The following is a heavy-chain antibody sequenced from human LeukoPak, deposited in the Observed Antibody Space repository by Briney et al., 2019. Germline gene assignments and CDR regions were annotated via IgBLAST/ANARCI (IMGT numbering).Heavy chain of an antibody. V-gene: IGHV3-9*01. J-gene: IGHJ4*02. CDR2: IGYRTGVI. Sequence: GGSLRLSCAASGCNFDDYAMDWVRQAPGKGLEWVSGIGYRTGVIDHADSVKGRFTISRDNAKNSLYLQMNSLRPEDTAFYYCVKGIARTKTPACGYYCDRWGQGTLVTVSS. CDR1: GCNFDDYA. D-gene: IGHD1-14*01. CDR3: VKGIARTKTPACGYYCDR.